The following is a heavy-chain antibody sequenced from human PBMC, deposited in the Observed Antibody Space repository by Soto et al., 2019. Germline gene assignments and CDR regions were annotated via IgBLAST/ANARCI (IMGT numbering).Heavy chain of an antibody. CDR1: GFTFSSYA. V-gene: IGHV3-23*01. CDR3: TTASHDPFYYMDV. D-gene: IGHD1-1*01. J-gene: IGHJ6*03. CDR2: ISGSGGST. Sequence: HPGGSLRLSCAASGFTFSSYAMSWVRQAPGKGLEWVSAISGSGGSTYYADSVKGRFTISRDNSKNTLYLQMNSLRAEDTAVYYCTTASHDPFYYMDVWGKGTTVTVSS.